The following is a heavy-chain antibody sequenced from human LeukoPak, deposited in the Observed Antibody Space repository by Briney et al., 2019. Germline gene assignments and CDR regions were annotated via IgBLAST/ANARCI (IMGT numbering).Heavy chain of an antibody. CDR1: GDSISSSY. J-gene: IGHJ4*02. CDR2: IHTSGST. V-gene: IGHV4-4*07. CDR3: ARVRLGRGLGH. Sequence: SETLSLTCTVSGDSISSSYWGWIRQPAGKGLEWIGRIHTSGSTYYSPSLKSRVTMSVDTSTNQFSLKLSSVTAADTAMYYCARVRLGRGLGHWGQGTLVTVSS. D-gene: IGHD3/OR15-3a*01.